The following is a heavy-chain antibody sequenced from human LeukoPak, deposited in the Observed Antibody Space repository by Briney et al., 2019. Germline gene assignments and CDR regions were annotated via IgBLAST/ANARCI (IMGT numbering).Heavy chain of an antibody. J-gene: IGHJ4*02. D-gene: IGHD1-26*01. CDR2: ISYSGGNT. Sequence: GGSLRRSCAASGFTFNNYAMSWVRQAPGKGLEWVSGISYSGGNTNYADSVKGRFTIPRDSSKNTLYLQMNRRRAEDSALYYCAKDRRIVGATTFDYWGQGTLVTVSS. CDR3: AKDRRIVGATTFDY. CDR1: GFTFNNYA. V-gene: IGHV3-23*01.